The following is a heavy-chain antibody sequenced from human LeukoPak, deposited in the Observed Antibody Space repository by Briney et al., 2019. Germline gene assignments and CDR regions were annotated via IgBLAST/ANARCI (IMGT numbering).Heavy chain of an antibody. J-gene: IGHJ4*02. V-gene: IGHV1-3*01. D-gene: IGHD3-10*01. Sequence: GASVKVSCKASGYTFTSYAMQWVRQAPGQRLEWMGWINAGNGNTKYSQKFQGRVTITRDTSASTAYMELSSLRSEDTAVYYCAREGGLYGSGSYYSYWGQGTLVTVSS. CDR3: AREGGLYGSGSYYSY. CDR1: GYTFTSYA. CDR2: INAGNGNT.